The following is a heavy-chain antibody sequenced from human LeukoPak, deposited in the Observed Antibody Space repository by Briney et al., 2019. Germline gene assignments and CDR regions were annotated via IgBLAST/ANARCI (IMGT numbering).Heavy chain of an antibody. CDR3: GRRRGGRREYNFDY. CDR2: ISSSGTTI. J-gene: IGHJ4*02. CDR1: GFTFSDYY. Sequence: GGSLRLSCAASGFTFSDYYMSWIRQAPGEGLEWLSYISSSGTTIYYADSVKRRFTISRDNAKNSLYLQMNSLRADDTVVYYCGRRRGGRREYNFDYWGQGSLVTVSS. V-gene: IGHV3-11*01. D-gene: IGHD3-16*01.